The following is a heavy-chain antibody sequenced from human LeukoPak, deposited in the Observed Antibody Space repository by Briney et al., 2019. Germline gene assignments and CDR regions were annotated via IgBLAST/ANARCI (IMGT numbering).Heavy chain of an antibody. D-gene: IGHD5-24*01. CDR3: GMAMDV. CDR2: IKQDGSEK. J-gene: IGHJ6*02. CDR1: GFSFSSYW. V-gene: IGHV3-7*05. Sequence: GGSLRLSCAASGFSFSSYWMNWVRQAPGKGLEWVANIKQDGSEKYYVDSVKGRFTISRDNAKNSLYLQMSSLRAEDTAVYYCGMAMDVWGRGTTVTVFS.